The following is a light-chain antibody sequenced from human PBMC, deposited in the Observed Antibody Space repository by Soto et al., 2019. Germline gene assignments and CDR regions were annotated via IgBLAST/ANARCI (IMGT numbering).Light chain of an antibody. CDR2: KAS. J-gene: IGKJ1*01. V-gene: IGKV1-5*03. CDR3: QNYNSYSEA. CDR1: QTISSW. Sequence: DIQMTQSPSTLSGSVGDRVTITCRASQTISSWLAWYQQKPGKAPKLLIYKASTLKSGVPSRFSGSGSGTEFTLTLSSLQPDDFATYYCQNYNSYSEAFGQGTKVDLK.